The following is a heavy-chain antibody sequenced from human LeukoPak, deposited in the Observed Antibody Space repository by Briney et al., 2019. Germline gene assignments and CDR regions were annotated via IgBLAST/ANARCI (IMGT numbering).Heavy chain of an antibody. J-gene: IGHJ4*02. CDR2: IYYSGST. CDR3: ARAVAGHFDY. V-gene: IGHV4-59*01. Sequence: SETLSLTCTVSGGSISSYYWSWIRQPPGKGLEWIGYIYYSGSTNYNPSLKSRVPISVDTSKKQFSLKLSSVTAADTAVYYCARAVAGHFDYWGQGTLVTVSS. D-gene: IGHD6-19*01. CDR1: GGSISSYY.